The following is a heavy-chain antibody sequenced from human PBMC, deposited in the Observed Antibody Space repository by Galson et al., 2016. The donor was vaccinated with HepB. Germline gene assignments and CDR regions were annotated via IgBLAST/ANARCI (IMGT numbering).Heavy chain of an antibody. CDR3: AIGAGWLFDY. CDR1: AFTSSSQW. CDR2: INQDSTEK. Sequence: SLRLSCAASAFTSSSQWMNWVRQAPGKGLEWLAIINQDSTEKYYLDSVEGRFSISRDNTRNSLYLEMNNLRPEDTGVYYCAIGAGWLFDYWGQGTQVTVSS. V-gene: IGHV3-7*03. D-gene: IGHD6-19*01. J-gene: IGHJ4*02.